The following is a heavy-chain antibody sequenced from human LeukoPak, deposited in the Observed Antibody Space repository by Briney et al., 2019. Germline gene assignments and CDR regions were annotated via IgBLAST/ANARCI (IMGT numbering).Heavy chain of an antibody. CDR2: ISAYNGAT. CDR1: GYTFNNYG. V-gene: IGHV1-18*01. Sequence: ASVKVSCKASGYTFNNYGISWVRQAPGQGLEWMGWISAYNGATSYAQNVKGKVTLTTDTSTNTAYMELRSLRSDDSAVYYCSRDEASGPNYFDYWGQGTLVTVSS. D-gene: IGHD2-8*02. CDR3: SRDEASGPNYFDY. J-gene: IGHJ4*02.